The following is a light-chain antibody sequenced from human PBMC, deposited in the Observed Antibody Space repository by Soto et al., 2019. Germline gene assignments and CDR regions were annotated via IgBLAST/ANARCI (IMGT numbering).Light chain of an antibody. J-gene: IGKJ1*01. CDR2: GAS. Sequence: EIVLTQSPGTLSLSPGERATLSCSASQSVSRNYLAWYQHKPGQAPTLLIYGASRRTPGIPDRFGGRGSGTDFTLTISGLEPEDFAVYYCQQYGDSPRTFGQGTKVDIK. CDR1: QSVSRNY. V-gene: IGKV3-20*01. CDR3: QQYGDSPRT.